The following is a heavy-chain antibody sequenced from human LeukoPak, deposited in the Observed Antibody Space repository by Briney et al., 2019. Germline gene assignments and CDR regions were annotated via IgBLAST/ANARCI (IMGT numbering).Heavy chain of an antibody. J-gene: IGHJ4*02. D-gene: IGHD3-3*01. CDR1: GGSFSGYY. CDR2: INHSGST. CDR3: ASGGSGYLLDY. Sequence: PSETLSLTCAVYGGSFSGYYWSWIRQPPGKGLEWIGEINHSGSTNYNPSLKSRVTISVDTSKNQFSLKLSSVTAADTAVYYCASGGSGYLLDYWGQGTLVTVSS. V-gene: IGHV4-34*01.